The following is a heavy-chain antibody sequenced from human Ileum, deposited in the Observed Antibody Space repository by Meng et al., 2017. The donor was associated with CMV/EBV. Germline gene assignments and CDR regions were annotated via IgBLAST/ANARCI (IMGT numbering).Heavy chain of an antibody. CDR1: RGSMSSSDSY. Sequence: PRLVTPSATLSLPCTLSRGSMSSSDSYWGWVRQPPGKGLEWIASIHSGGGTYYNPSLKSRVTISVDTSENQFSLRLTSVTAADTAVYYCARDYGSGSYRHYFDYWGQGTLVTVSS. CDR2: IHSGGGT. CDR3: ARDYGSGSYRHYFDY. J-gene: IGHJ4*02. V-gene: IGHV4-39*07. D-gene: IGHD3-10*01.